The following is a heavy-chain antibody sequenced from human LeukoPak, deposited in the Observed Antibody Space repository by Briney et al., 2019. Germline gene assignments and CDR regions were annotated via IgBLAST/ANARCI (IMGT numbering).Heavy chain of an antibody. J-gene: IGHJ6*02. Sequence: SQTLSLTCTVSGGSISSGDYYWSWIRQPPGKGLEWIGYIYYSGSTYYNPSLKSRVTISVDTSKNQFSLKLSSVTAADTAVYYCARDKRITMVRGVGYYYYGMDVWGQGTTVTVSS. CDR1: GGSISSGDYY. V-gene: IGHV4-30-4*01. D-gene: IGHD3-10*01. CDR2: IYYSGST. CDR3: ARDKRITMVRGVGYYYYGMDV.